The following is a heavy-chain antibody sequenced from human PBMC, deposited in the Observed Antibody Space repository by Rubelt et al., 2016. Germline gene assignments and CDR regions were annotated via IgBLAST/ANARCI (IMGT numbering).Heavy chain of an antibody. D-gene: IGHD3-22*01. V-gene: IGHV3-33*01. CDR3: ARRIIMIVGEGHAFDI. J-gene: IGHJ3*02. Sequence: GLEWVAAIWYDGSKEYYGDSVKGRFTISRDNSKKTLYLQMNSLRAEDTAVYFCARRIIMIVGEGHAFDIWGQGTMVAVSS. CDR2: IWYDGSKE.